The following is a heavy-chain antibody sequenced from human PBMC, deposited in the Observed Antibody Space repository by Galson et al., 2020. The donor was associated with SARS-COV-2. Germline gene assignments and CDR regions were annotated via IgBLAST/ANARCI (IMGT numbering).Heavy chain of an antibody. D-gene: IGHD3-22*01. CDR3: THVVFSYFDASGHYSECTFDY. CDR1: GFSLSTSGVG. V-gene: IGHV2-5*02. CDR2: VYWVDDR. J-gene: IGHJ4*02. Sequence: SGHKLVKTTQTPTLTCTISGFSLSTSGVGVGWVRQAPGKALEWLALVYWVDDRLYSPSLKNRVTIAKDTSRKQVVLTMTNMDPVVTATYYCTHVVFSYFDASGHYSECTFDYWGQGFVVTVSS.